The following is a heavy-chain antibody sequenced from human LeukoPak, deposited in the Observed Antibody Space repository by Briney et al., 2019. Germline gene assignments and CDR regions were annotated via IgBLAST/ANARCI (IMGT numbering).Heavy chain of an antibody. J-gene: IGHJ4*02. CDR3: TARFGVPGY. CDR2: IKSKTDGGTT. CDR1: GFTSSDAW. Sequence: GGSLRLSCAASGFTSSDAWMSWVRQAPGKGLEWVGRIKSKTDGGTTDYAAPVKGRLTISRDDLKNTLYLQMNSLKTEDTAVYYCTARFGVPGYWSQGTRVTVSS. D-gene: IGHD3-3*01. V-gene: IGHV3-15*01.